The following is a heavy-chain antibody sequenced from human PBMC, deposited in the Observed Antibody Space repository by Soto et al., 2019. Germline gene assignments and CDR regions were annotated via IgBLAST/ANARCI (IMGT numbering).Heavy chain of an antibody. CDR2: ISYRGTT. Sequence: ALSLTCIVSSGSISGDGYHWSGIRQYPGKGLEWIGFISYRGTTSYNPALRSRVYMSVDTSQNQFSLKLSSVTAADTAVYYCARERAGLPFIDFWGQGTLLTVSS. J-gene: IGHJ4*02. V-gene: IGHV4-31*03. CDR1: SGSISGDGYH. CDR3: ARERAGLPFIDF.